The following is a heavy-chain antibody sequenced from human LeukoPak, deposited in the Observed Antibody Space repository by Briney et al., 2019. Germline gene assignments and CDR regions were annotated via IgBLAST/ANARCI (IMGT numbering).Heavy chain of an antibody. J-gene: IGHJ4*02. CDR2: IYPGDSDT. CDR3: ARPDRDTNTPFDY. D-gene: IGHD5-18*01. V-gene: IGHV5-51*01. Sequence: PGESLQISCNGYGFTFTKYWIGWVRQTPGKGLECMGIIYPGDSDTRYSPSFQGQVTISADKSISTAYLQWSSLKASDTAMYYCARPDRDTNTPFDYLGQGTLVTVSS. CDR1: GFTFTKYW.